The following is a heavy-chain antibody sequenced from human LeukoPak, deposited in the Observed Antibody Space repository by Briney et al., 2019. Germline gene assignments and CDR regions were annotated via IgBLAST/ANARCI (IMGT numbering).Heavy chain of an antibody. J-gene: IGHJ3*02. CDR1: GFTFSSYA. CDR2: ISYDGSNK. Sequence: GGSLRLSCAASGFTFSSYAMYWVRQAPGKGLEWVAVISYDGSNKYYADSVKGRFTISRDNSKNTLYLQMNSLRAEDTAVYYCARGRATMIVVGDAFDIWGQGTMVTVSS. D-gene: IGHD3-22*01. CDR3: ARGRATMIVVGDAFDI. V-gene: IGHV3-30*04.